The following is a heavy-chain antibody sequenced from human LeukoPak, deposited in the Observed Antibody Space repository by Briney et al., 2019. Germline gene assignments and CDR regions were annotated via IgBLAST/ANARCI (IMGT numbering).Heavy chain of an antibody. CDR1: GFTVSSNY. V-gene: IGHV3-66*02. J-gene: IGHJ4*02. CDR3: ASTYQLLTAATHLDY. D-gene: IGHD2-2*01. Sequence: PGGSLRLSCADSGFTVSSNYMSWVRQAPGKGVKRVSVIYSGGSTYYADSVKGRFTISRDNSKNTLYLQMNSLRAEDTAVYYCASTYQLLTAATHLDYWGQGTLVTVSS. CDR2: IYSGGST.